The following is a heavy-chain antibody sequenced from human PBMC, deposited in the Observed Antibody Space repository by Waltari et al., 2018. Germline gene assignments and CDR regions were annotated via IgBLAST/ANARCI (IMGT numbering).Heavy chain of an antibody. V-gene: IGHV4-34*01. J-gene: IGHJ6*02. CDR3: ARGDIVVVPARGGYYGMDV. CDR1: GGSFSGYY. D-gene: IGHD2-2*01. CDR2: INHSGST. Sequence: QVQLQQWGAGLLKPSETLSLTCAVYGGSFSGYYWSWIRQPPGKGLEWIGEINHSGSTNYNPSLKGRVTISVDTSKNQFSLKLSSVTAADTAVYYCARGDIVVVPARGGYYGMDVWGQGTTVTVSS.